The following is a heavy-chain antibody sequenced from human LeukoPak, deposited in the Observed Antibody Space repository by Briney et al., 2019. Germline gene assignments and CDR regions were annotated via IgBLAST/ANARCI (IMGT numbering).Heavy chain of an antibody. Sequence: ASVKVSCKASGGTFSSYAISWVRQAPGQGLEWIGGIITIFGTANYAQKFQGRVTITADKSTSTAYMELSSLRSEDTAVYYCARDEDVWGSYRFRYWGQGTLVTVSS. V-gene: IGHV1-69*06. J-gene: IGHJ4*02. CDR3: ARDEDVWGSYRFRY. CDR2: IITIFGTA. CDR1: GGTFSSYA. D-gene: IGHD3-16*02.